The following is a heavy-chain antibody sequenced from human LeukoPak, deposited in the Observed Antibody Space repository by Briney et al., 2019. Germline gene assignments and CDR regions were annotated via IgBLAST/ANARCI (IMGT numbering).Heavy chain of an antibody. CDR2: ITGGGSSS. Sequence: GGSLRLSCAASGFTFTNYAMSWVRQAPGKGLEWVSTITGGGSSSYYADSVKGRFTIRRDNSKNTVYLQMNSLRAEDTAVYYCARHNSGWYAARGGRQLDYWGQGTLVTVSS. D-gene: IGHD6-19*01. J-gene: IGHJ4*02. V-gene: IGHV3-23*01. CDR1: GFTFTNYA. CDR3: ARHNSGWYAARGGRQLDY.